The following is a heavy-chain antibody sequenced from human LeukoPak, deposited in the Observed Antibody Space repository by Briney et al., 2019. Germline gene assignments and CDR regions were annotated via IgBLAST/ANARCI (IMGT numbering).Heavy chain of an antibody. CDR2: INPDGDGM. D-gene: IGHD5-12*01. Sequence: GGSLRLSCTASGFTFSRSWMNWIRQAPGKGLEWVANINPDGDGMRFVDSVKGRFTMSRDNAQSSLHLQLNSLRVEDTAFYYCAAWTDRGYSYWGQGVLVTVSS. CDR3: AAWTDRGYSY. V-gene: IGHV3-7*01. J-gene: IGHJ4*02. CDR1: GFTFSRSW.